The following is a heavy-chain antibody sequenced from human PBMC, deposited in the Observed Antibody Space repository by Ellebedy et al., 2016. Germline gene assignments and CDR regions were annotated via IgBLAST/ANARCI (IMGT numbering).Heavy chain of an antibody. V-gene: IGHV3-73*01. D-gene: IGHD1-26*01. Sequence: GESLKISXAASGFTFSGSAMHWVRQASGKGLEWVGRIRSKANSYATAYAASVKGRFTISRDDSKNTAYLQMNSLKTEDTAVYYCTCLWELLTYRVDVWGQGTTVTVSS. CDR3: TCLWELLTYRVDV. CDR1: GFTFSGSA. CDR2: IRSKANSYAT. J-gene: IGHJ6*02.